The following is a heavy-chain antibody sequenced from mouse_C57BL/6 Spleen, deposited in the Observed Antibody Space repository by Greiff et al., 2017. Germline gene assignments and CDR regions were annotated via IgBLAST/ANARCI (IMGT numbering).Heavy chain of an antibody. J-gene: IGHJ3*01. CDR3: ARSGYYGSSPEFAY. CDR1: GYTFTSYW. D-gene: IGHD1-1*01. V-gene: IGHV1-52*01. Sequence: QVQLQQPGAELVRPGSSVKLSCKASGYTFTSYWMHWVKQRPIQGLEWIGNIDPSDSETHYNQKFKDKATLTVDKSSSTAYMQLSSLTSEDSAVYYCARSGYYGSSPEFAYWGQGTLVTVSA. CDR2: IDPSDSET.